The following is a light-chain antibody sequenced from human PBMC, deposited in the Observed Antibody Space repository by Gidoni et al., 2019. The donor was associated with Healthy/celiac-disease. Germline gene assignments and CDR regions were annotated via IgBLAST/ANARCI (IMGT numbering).Light chain of an antibody. CDR3: QQYNSYSWT. V-gene: IGKV1-5*01. CDR1: QSINSW. CDR2: DAS. Sequence: DIQMTQSPSSLSASVGDRVTITCRASQSINSWLAWYRQKPGKAPNLLISDASSLESGVPSRFSGSGSGTEFTLTISSLQPDDFATYYCQQYNSYSWTFGQGTKVEIK. J-gene: IGKJ1*01.